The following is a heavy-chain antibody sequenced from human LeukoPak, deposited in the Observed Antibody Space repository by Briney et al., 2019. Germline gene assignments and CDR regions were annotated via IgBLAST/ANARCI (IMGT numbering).Heavy chain of an antibody. CDR2: ISSSSSYI. Sequence: GGSLRLSCAASGFTFSSYSMNWVRQAPGKGLEWVSSISSSSSYIYYADSVKGRFTISRDNAKNSLYLQMNSLRAEDTVVYYCTKDVGVVMFDYWGQGTLVTVSS. J-gene: IGHJ4*02. CDR1: GFTFSSYS. V-gene: IGHV3-21*04. CDR3: TKDVGVVMFDY. D-gene: IGHD3-3*01.